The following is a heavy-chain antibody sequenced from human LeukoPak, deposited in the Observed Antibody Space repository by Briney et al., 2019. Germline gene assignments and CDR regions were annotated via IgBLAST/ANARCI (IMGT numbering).Heavy chain of an antibody. D-gene: IGHD5-24*01. J-gene: IGHJ4*02. V-gene: IGHV3-30*02. CDR1: GFIFSSSG. CDR2: IRYDGSSK. CDR3: ARGTVATNAFDY. Sequence: PGGSLRLTCAASGFIFSSSGMHWVRQAPRKGLEWVAYIRYDGSSKYYANSVKGRFTFSRDNSKNTLYLQMNSLTAEDTAVYYFARGTVATNAFDYWGQGSLVTVSS.